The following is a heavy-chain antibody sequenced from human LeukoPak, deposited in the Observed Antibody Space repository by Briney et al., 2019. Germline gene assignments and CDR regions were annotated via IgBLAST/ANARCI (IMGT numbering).Heavy chain of an antibody. D-gene: IGHD6-19*01. CDR1: GGSISSGSYY. Sequence: SETLSLTCTVSGGSISSGSYYWSWIRQPAGKGLEWIGRIYTSGSTNYNPSLKSRVTISVDTSKNQFSLKLTSVTAADTAVYYCARGSPTSDHYSSGWYVGWTQQWYFDLWGRGTLVTVSS. V-gene: IGHV4-61*02. CDR3: ARGSPTSDHYSSGWYVGWTQQWYFDL. CDR2: IYTSGST. J-gene: IGHJ2*01.